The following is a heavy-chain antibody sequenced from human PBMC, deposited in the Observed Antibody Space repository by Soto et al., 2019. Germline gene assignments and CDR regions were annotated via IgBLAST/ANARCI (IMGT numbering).Heavy chain of an antibody. CDR3: AHRPSAFIAAAGSNYYYYGVDV. CDR1: GFSLSTSGVS. CDR2: IYWNDDK. Sequence: QITLKESGPTLVKPTQTLTLTCTFSGFSLSTSGVSVGWIRQPPGKALEWLALIYWNDDKRYSPSLKSRLTITKDTSKNQVVLTMTNMDPVDTATYYCAHRPSAFIAAAGSNYYYYGVDVWGQGTTVTVSS. J-gene: IGHJ6*02. V-gene: IGHV2-5*01. D-gene: IGHD6-13*01.